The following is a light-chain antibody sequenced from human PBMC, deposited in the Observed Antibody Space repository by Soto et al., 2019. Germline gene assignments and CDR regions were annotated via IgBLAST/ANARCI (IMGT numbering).Light chain of an antibody. CDR2: VAS. V-gene: IGKV1-39*01. CDR1: QTINSY. Sequence: DIQMTQSPSSLSASVGDTVTITCRASQTINSYLNWYQQKPGQAPKLLIYVASSLQSGVPSRFSGRGSGTDFTLTISSLEPEDFATYYCQQSYNIPLTFGPGTKADFK. CDR3: QQSYNIPLT. J-gene: IGKJ3*01.